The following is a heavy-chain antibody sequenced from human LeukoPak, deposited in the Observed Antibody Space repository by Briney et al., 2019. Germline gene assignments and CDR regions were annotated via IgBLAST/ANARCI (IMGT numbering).Heavy chain of an antibody. CDR2: ISYDGSKK. J-gene: IGHJ4*02. Sequence: GGSLSLSCAASGFTFSSYSMHWVRQATGKGLEWVAVISYDGSKKYYGDSVKGRFTISRDLSKNTMYLQMNSLRVEDTAVYYCARESPAFDHWGQRPLVTVSS. V-gene: IGHV3-30*04. CDR3: ARESPAFDH. D-gene: IGHD2-2*01. CDR1: GFTFSSYS.